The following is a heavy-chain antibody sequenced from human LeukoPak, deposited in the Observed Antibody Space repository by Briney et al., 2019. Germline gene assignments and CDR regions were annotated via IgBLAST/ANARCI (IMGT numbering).Heavy chain of an antibody. D-gene: IGHD5/OR15-5a*01. J-gene: IGHJ3*02. CDR2: IYTSGST. CDR3: ARDSRVSDAFDI. Sequence: SQTLSLTCTVSGGAISSGSYYWSWIRQPAGKGLEGIGRIYTSGSTNYNPSLKSRVTISVDRSKSQFSLRLSSVTAADTAVYYCARDSRVSDAFDIWGQGTMVTVSS. CDR1: GGAISSGSYY. V-gene: IGHV4-61*02.